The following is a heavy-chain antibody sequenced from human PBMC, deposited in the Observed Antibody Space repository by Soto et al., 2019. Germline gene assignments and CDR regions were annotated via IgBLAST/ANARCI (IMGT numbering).Heavy chain of an antibody. CDR1: GGSISSYY. D-gene: IGHD5-12*01. CDR2: IYYSGST. J-gene: IGHJ4*02. CDR3: AMRGYSGYDSPLPDY. Sequence: QVQLQESGPGLVKPSETLSLTCTVSGGSISSYYWSWIRQPPGKGLEWIGYIYYSGSTNYNPSLTSRVTISVDTSKNQFSLKLSSVTAADTAVYYCAMRGYSGYDSPLPDYWGQGTLVTVSS. V-gene: IGHV4-59*01.